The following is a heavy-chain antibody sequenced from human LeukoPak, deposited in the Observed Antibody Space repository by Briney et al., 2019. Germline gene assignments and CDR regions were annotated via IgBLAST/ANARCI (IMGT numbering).Heavy chain of an antibody. CDR2: ISGSGGST. V-gene: IGHV3-23*01. J-gene: IGHJ4*02. CDR1: GFTFSSYA. D-gene: IGHD3-22*01. Sequence: GGSLRLSCAASGFTFSSYAMSWVRQAPGKGREWVSAISGSGGSTYYADSVKGRFTISRDNCKNTLNQQMNSLRAEDTAVYYCAKWSDYYDSSGYTKAHDYWGQGTLVTVSS. CDR3: AKWSDYYDSSGYTKAHDY.